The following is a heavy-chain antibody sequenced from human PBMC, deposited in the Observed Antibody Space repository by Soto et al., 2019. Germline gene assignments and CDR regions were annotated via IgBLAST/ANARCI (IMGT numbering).Heavy chain of an antibody. J-gene: IGHJ6*02. Sequence: LRLSCAASGFTFSSYAMSWIRQAPGKGLEWVSAISGSGGSTYYADSVKGRFTISRDNSKNTLYLQMNSLRAEDTAVYYCAAAYCSGGSCLGDYYYYGMDVWGQGTTVTVSS. V-gene: IGHV3-23*01. CDR1: GFTFSSYA. D-gene: IGHD2-15*01. CDR3: AAAYCSGGSCLGDYYYYGMDV. CDR2: ISGSGGST.